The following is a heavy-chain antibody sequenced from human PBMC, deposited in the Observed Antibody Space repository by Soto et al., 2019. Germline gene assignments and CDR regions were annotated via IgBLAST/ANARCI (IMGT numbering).Heavy chain of an antibody. D-gene: IGHD3-16*02. CDR1: GYSFTSYW. V-gene: IGHV5-51*01. CDR3: ASTTDYDYIWGSYRLGAFDI. Sequence: GESLKISCKGSGYSFTSYWIGWVRQMPGKGLEWMGIIYPGDSDTRYSPSFQGQVTISADNSITTAYLQWSSLKASDTAMYYCASTTDYDYIWGSYRLGAFDIWGQGTMVTVSS. CDR2: IYPGDSDT. J-gene: IGHJ3*02.